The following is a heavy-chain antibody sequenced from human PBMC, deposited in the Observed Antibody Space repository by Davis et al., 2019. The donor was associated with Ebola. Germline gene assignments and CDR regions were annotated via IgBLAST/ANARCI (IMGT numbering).Heavy chain of an antibody. CDR2: ISYDGSNK. CDR1: GFTFSSYS. D-gene: IGHD5-24*01. Sequence: PGGSLRLSCAASGFTFSSYSMHWVRQAPGKGLEWVAVISYDGSNKYYADSEKGRFTISRDNSKNTRYLQMNSLRAEDTAIYYCAKEGRDGYNYGWYFDLWGRGTLVTVSS. CDR3: AKEGRDGYNYGWYFDL. V-gene: IGHV3-30*04. J-gene: IGHJ2*01.